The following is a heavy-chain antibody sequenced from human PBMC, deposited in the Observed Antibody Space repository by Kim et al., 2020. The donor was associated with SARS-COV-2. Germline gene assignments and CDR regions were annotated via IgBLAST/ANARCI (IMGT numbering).Heavy chain of an antibody. CDR1: GYRFASYW. Sequence: GESLKISCKGSGYRFASYWIGWGRQMPGKGLEWMAIIHPGDSNTRYSPSFQGQVTVSPNNSVSTAHVQWSSLKASDTAMYYCARHRPGTGTFDIWGQGTMVTVSS. V-gene: IGHV5-51*01. CDR3: ARHRPGTGTFDI. CDR2: IHPGDSNT. J-gene: IGHJ3*02. D-gene: IGHD3-10*01.